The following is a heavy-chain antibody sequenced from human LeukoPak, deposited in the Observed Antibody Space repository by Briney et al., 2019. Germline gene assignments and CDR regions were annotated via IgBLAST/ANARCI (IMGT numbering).Heavy chain of an antibody. CDR2: ISGSGGST. D-gene: IGHD6-19*01. Sequence: PGGSLRLSCAASGFTFSSYAMSWVRQAPGKGLEWVSAISGSGGSTYYADSVKGRFTISRDNSKNTLYLQMNSLRAEDTAVYYCAKRPYGYSSGWNDYWGQGTLVTVSS. CDR1: GFTFSSYA. V-gene: IGHV3-23*01. CDR3: AKRPYGYSSGWNDY. J-gene: IGHJ4*02.